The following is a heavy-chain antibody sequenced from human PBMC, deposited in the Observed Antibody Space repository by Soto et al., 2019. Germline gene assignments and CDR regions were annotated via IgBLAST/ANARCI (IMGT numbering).Heavy chain of an antibody. D-gene: IGHD1-1*01. Sequence: SETLSLTCTVSGGSISSSSYYWGWIRQPPGKGLEWIGSIYYSGSTYYNPALKSRVTISVDTSKNQFSLKLSSVTAADTAGYYCARHLRAGQSDYWGQGTLVTVSS. CDR2: IYYSGST. V-gene: IGHV4-39*01. CDR3: ARHLRAGQSDY. CDR1: GGSISSSSYY. J-gene: IGHJ4*02.